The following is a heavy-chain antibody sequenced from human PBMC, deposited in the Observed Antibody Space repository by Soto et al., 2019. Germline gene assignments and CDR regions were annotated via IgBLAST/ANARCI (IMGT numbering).Heavy chain of an antibody. J-gene: IGHJ5*02. D-gene: IGHD6-13*01. V-gene: IGHV3-48*02. Sequence: LRLSCAASGFTFSSYSMNWVRQAPGKGLEWVSYISSSSSTIYYADSVKGRFTISRDNAKNSLYLQMNSLRDEDTAVYYCAGEYSRDYSSSPWGQGTLVTVSS. CDR2: ISSSSSTI. CDR3: AGEYSRDYSSSP. CDR1: GFTFSSYS.